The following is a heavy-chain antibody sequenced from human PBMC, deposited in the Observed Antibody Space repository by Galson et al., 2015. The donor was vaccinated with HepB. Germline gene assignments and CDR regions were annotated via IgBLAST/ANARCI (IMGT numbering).Heavy chain of an antibody. V-gene: IGHV3-30*18. CDR3: AKDHGYSWGEEWFDP. Sequence: SLRLSCAASGFTFSSYGMHWVRQAPGKGLEWVAVISYDGSNKYYADSVKGRFTISRDNSKNTLYLQMNSLRAEDTAVYYCAKDHGYSWGEEWFDPWGQGTLVTVSS. D-gene: IGHD6-13*01. CDR2: ISYDGSNK. J-gene: IGHJ5*02. CDR1: GFTFSSYG.